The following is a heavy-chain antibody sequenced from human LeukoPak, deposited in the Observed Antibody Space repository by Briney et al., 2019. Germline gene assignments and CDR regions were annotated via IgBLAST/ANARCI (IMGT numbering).Heavy chain of an antibody. CDR2: ISYDGSKK. CDR1: GFTFSHYA. Sequence: PGGSLRLSCAASGFTFSHYAMHWPRQAPGEGLEGVAIISYDGSKKYYADSVKGRFTISRDNSKNTLNLQMNSLRTDDTAVYYCASSSWYGPFDYWGQGTLVTVSS. D-gene: IGHD6-19*01. V-gene: IGHV3-30*03. CDR3: ASSSWYGPFDY. J-gene: IGHJ4*02.